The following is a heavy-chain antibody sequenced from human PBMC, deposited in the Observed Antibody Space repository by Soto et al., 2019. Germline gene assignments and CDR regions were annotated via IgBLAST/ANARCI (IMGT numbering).Heavy chain of an antibody. CDR1: GFTFSSYA. CDR2: ISWNSGSI. CDR3: AKDIYYDSSGYLDY. J-gene: IGHJ4*02. V-gene: IGHV3-9*01. Sequence: GGSLRLSCAASGFTFSSYAMSWVRQAPGKGLEWVSGISWNSGSIGYADSVKGRFTISRDNAKNSLYLQMNSLRAEDTALYYCAKDIYYDSSGYLDYWGQGTLVTVSS. D-gene: IGHD3-22*01.